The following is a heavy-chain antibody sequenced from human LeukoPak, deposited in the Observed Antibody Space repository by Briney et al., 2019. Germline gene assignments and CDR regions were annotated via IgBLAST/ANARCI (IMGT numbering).Heavy chain of an antibody. CDR2: IYYSGST. CDR3: ARGELYYYYMDV. J-gene: IGHJ6*03. D-gene: IGHD3-10*01. V-gene: IGHV4-59*01. CDR1: GGSISSYY. Sequence: PSETLSLTCTVSGGSISSYYWSWIRQPPGKGLEWIGYIYYSGSTHYNPSLKSRVTISVDTSKNQFSLKLSSVTAADTAVYYCARGELYYYYMDVWGKGTTVTVSS.